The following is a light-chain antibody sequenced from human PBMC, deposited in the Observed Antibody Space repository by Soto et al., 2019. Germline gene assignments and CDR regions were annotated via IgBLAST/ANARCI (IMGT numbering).Light chain of an antibody. Sequence: EIVMTQSPATQSVSPGERATLSCRASQSVSSDLAWYQQKAGQSPRLLIYGASTRAAETPARFSGSGSETEFTLTISSLQSEDFAVYYCQQYSKWPLTFGGGTKV. CDR3: QQYSKWPLT. J-gene: IGKJ4*01. V-gene: IGKV3-15*01. CDR1: QSVSSD. CDR2: GAS.